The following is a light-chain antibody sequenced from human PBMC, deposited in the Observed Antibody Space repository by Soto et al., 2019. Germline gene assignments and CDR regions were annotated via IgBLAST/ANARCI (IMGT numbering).Light chain of an antibody. J-gene: IGKJ5*01. V-gene: IGKV3-20*01. Sequence: ETVMTQSPATLSVSPGERATLSCRASQIVSSSYLAWYQQKPGQAPRLLIYGASSRATGIPDRFSGSGSGTDFTLTISRLEPEDFAVYYCQQYGASLFTFGQGTRLEIK. CDR1: QIVSSSY. CDR2: GAS. CDR3: QQYGASLFT.